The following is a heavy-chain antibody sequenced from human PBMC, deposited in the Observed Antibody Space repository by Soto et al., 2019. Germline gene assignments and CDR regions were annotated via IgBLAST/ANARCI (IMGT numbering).Heavy chain of an antibody. Sequence: GGSLRLSCSASGFVFSSFGLHWVRQAPGKGLEWVALVSYDGRRTYYADSVRGRFTISRDNSKNTLYLQMNSLRAEDTAVYYCARGGSLNWYFDLWGRGTLVTVSS. CDR2: VSYDGRRT. CDR1: GFVFSSFG. D-gene: IGHD1-26*01. CDR3: ARGGSLNWYFDL. J-gene: IGHJ2*01. V-gene: IGHV3-30*04.